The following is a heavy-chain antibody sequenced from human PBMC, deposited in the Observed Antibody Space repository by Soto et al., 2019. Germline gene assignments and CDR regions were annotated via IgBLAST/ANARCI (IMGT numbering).Heavy chain of an antibody. CDR2: INPNSGGT. CDR1: GYTFTGYY. V-gene: IGHV1-2*04. J-gene: IGHJ6*02. D-gene: IGHD6-6*01. CDR3: ARSYSSWRDTMGGMDV. Sequence: GASVKVSCKASGYTFTGYYMHWVRQAPGQGLEWMGWINPNSGGTNYAQKFQGWVTITRDTSASTAYMELSSLRSEDTAVYYCARSYSSWRDTMGGMDVWGQGTTVTVSS.